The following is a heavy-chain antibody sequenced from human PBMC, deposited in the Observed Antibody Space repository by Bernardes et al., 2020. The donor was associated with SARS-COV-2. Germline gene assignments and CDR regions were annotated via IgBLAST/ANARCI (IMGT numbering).Heavy chain of an antibody. CDR1: GFSLSDGKMG. J-gene: IGHJ3*01. Sequence: SGPTLVKPTETLTLTCTVAGFSLSDGKMGVSWIRQPPGKAPEWLAHIYSNDEKSYSASLKRRLFISKDDSKSQVVLTMTNMDPVDTGTYYCARIMTSGWIALAGTGGFDVWGQGTMVTVSS. CDR3: ARIMTSGWIALAGTGGFDV. CDR2: IYSNDEK. V-gene: IGHV2-26*01. D-gene: IGHD6-19*01.